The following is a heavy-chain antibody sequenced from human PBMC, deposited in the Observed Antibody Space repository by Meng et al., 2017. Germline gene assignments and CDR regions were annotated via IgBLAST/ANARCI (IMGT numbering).Heavy chain of an antibody. Sequence: SETLSLTCAVYGGSFSGYYWSWIRQPPGKGLEWIGEINHSGSTNYNPSLKSRVTISVDTSKNQFSLKLSSVTAADTAVYYCAKDSRDPIYDSSGYYYFYWGQGTLVTVSS. J-gene: IGHJ4*02. CDR2: INHSGST. D-gene: IGHD3-22*01. V-gene: IGHV4-34*01. CDR1: GGSFSGYY. CDR3: AKDSRDPIYDSSGYYYFY.